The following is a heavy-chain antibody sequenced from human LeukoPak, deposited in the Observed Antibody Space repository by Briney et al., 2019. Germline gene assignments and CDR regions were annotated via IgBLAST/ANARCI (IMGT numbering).Heavy chain of an antibody. D-gene: IGHD3-10*01. J-gene: IGHJ4*02. Sequence: ASVKVSCKASVYTFTSYGISWVRQAPGQGLEWMGWISAYSGNTNYAQKLQGRVTMTTDTSTSTAYMELRSLRSDDTAVYYYARAGRGVGPLGYDYWGQGTLVTVSS. CDR1: VYTFTSYG. CDR2: ISAYSGNT. V-gene: IGHV1-18*01. CDR3: ARAGRGVGPLGYDY.